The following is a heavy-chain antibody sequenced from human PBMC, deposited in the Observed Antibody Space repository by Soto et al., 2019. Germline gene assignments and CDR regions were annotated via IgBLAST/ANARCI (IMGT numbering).Heavy chain of an antibody. D-gene: IGHD3-3*01. CDR1: GYTLTSYD. V-gene: IGHV1-8*01. CDR3: ARGLRFLEWSPRAFDI. CDR2: MNPNSGNT. J-gene: IGHJ3*02. Sequence: ASVKVSCKASGYTLTSYDINWVRQATGQGLEWMGWMNPNSGNTGYAQKFQGRVTMTRNTSISTAYMELSSLRSEDTAVYYCARGLRFLEWSPRAFDIWGQGTMVT.